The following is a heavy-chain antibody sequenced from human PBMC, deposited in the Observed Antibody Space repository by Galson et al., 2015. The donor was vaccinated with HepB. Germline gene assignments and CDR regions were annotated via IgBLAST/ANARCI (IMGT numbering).Heavy chain of an antibody. V-gene: IGHV4-34*01. D-gene: IGHD6-13*01. CDR1: GGSFSGYY. CDR2: ISHSGST. J-gene: IGHJ3*02. Sequence: TLSLTCAVHGGSFSGYYWSWIRHTPGKGLEWIGEISHSGSTNYNPSLKSRATISEDTSKKQFSLKVNSVTAADTAVYYCARLYEGGSSWFHGRPFDIWGQGTMVTVSS. CDR3: ARLYEGGSSWFHGRPFDI.